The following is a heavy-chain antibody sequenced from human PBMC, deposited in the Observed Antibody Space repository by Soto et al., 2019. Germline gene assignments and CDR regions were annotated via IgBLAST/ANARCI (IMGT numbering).Heavy chain of an antibody. Sequence: QVQLQQWGAGPLRPLETLSLTCGVSGGSFSGYYWAWIRQSPGKGLEWIGEINDRGSINYNPSLKSPVSFSVGPAKESLPPNLGSVTAADTAVYYCARESHDILTGPPWVWYFDLWGRGTLVTVSS. CDR2: INDRGSI. CDR3: ARESHDILTGPPWVWYFDL. J-gene: IGHJ2*01. V-gene: IGHV4-34*01. D-gene: IGHD3-9*01. CDR1: GGSFSGYY.